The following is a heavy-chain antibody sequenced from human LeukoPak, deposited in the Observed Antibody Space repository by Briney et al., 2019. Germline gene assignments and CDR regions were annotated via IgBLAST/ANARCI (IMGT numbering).Heavy chain of an antibody. V-gene: IGHV1-2*02. D-gene: IGHD3-22*01. CDR1: GHTFTGYY. Sequence: GASVKVSCKASGHTFTGYYMHWVRQAPGQGLEWMGWINPNSGGTNYAQKFQGRVTMTRDTSISTAYMELRSLRSDDTAVYYCARDGHRRYHYDSSGREDAFDIRGQGTMVTVSS. J-gene: IGHJ3*02. CDR2: INPNSGGT. CDR3: ARDGHRRYHYDSSGREDAFDI.